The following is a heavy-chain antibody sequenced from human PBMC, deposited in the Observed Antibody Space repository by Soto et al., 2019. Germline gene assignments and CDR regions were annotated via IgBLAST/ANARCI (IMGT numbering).Heavy chain of an antibody. J-gene: IGHJ6*02. CDR2: IKQDGSEK. V-gene: IGHV3-7*01. CDR3: AREVRIVAAPYYYYYGMDV. D-gene: IGHD2-15*01. Sequence: EVQLLESGGGLVQPGGSLRLSCAASGFTFSSYAMSWVRQAPGKGLEWVANIKQDGSEKYYVDSVKGRFTISRDNAKNSLYLQMNSLRAEDTAVYYCAREVRIVAAPYYYYYGMDVWGQGTTVTVSS. CDR1: GFTFSSYA.